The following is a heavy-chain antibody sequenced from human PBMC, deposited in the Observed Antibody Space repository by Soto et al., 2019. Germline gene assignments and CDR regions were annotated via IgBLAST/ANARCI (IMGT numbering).Heavy chain of an antibody. D-gene: IGHD3-10*01. Sequence: QVPLQESGPGLVKPSETLSLSCTVSGGSISNYYWSWFRQTPGKGLEWIGYVHDSCGSNYNPSLKSRFAISLDTSKSQFSLKLTSVTATDTAVYYCTRHGFGALHGLVDVWCQGTTVTVSS. CDR1: GGSISNYY. CDR2: VHDSCGS. CDR3: TRHGFGALHGLVDV. V-gene: IGHV4-59*08. J-gene: IGHJ6*02.